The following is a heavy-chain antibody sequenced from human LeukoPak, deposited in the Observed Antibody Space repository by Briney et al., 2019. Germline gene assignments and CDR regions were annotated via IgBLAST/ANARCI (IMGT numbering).Heavy chain of an antibody. CDR1: GGSFSGYY. CDR2: INHSGST. J-gene: IGHJ4*02. D-gene: IGHD6-6*01. V-gene: IGHV4-34*01. Sequence: SETLSLTCAVYGGSFSGYYWSWIRQPPGKGLEWIGEINHSGSTNYNPSLKSRVTISVDTSKNQFSLKLSSVTAADTAVYYCARGNGPRGMAALWNYWGQGTLVTVSS. CDR3: ARGNGPRGMAALWNY.